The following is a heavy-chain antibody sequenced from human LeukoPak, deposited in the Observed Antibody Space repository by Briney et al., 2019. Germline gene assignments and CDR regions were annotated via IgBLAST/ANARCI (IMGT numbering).Heavy chain of an antibody. J-gene: IGHJ3*02. V-gene: IGHV3-30*03. CDR3: ARKPHAFDI. CDR2: ISYDGSNQ. CDR1: GFTFSSYG. Sequence: GRSLRLSCAGSGFTFSSYGLHWVRQAPGKGLEWVAIISYDGSNQYYADSVKGRFTISRDNSKNTLYLQVNSLRVEDTAVYYCARKPHAFDIWGQGTMVTVSS.